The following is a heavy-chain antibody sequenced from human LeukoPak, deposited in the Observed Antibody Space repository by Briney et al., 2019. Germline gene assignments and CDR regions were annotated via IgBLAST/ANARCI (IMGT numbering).Heavy chain of an antibody. CDR2: ISYDGSNK. V-gene: IGHV3-30*18. CDR3: AKKGYDSSGYYYADAFDI. J-gene: IGHJ3*02. Sequence: GRSLRLSCAASGFTFSSYGMHWVRQAPGKGLEWVAVISYDGSNKYYADSVKGRFTISRDNSKNTLYPQMNSLRAEDTAVYYCAKKGYDSSGYYYADAFDIWGQGTMVTVSS. CDR1: GFTFSSYG. D-gene: IGHD3-22*01.